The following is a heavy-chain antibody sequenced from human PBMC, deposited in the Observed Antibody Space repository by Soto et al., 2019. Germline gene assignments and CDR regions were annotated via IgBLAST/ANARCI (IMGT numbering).Heavy chain of an antibody. J-gene: IGHJ3*02. CDR3: ASGVGAKGDRAFDI. V-gene: IGHV1-18*01. Sequence: QVQLVQSGAEVKKPGASVKVSCKASGYTFTSYGISWVRQAPGQGLEWMGWISAYNGNTNYAQKLQGRVTLTTHTPTSTAYMESRSLRSDDTAVYYCASGVGAKGDRAFDIWGQGTMVPVSS. CDR1: GYTFTSYG. CDR2: ISAYNGNT. D-gene: IGHD1-26*01.